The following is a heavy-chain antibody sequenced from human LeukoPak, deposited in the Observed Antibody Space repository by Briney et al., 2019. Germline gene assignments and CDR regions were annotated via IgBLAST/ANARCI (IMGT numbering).Heavy chain of an antibody. V-gene: IGHV4-34*01. CDR3: ARRSRVVAAAGLDY. Sequence: SETLSLTCAVYGGSFSGYYWSWIRQPPGKWLEWIGEINHSGSTNYNPSLKSRVTISVDTSKNQFPLKLSSVTAADTAVYYCARRSRVVAAAGLDYWGQGTLVTVSS. CDR2: INHSGST. D-gene: IGHD6-13*01. J-gene: IGHJ4*02. CDR1: GGSFSGYY.